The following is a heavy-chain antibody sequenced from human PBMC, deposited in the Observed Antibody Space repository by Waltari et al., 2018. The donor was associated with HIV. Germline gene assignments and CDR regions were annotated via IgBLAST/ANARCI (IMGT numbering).Heavy chain of an antibody. Sequence: QVLLQESGPRLVKSSETLSLTCTVSASSIRRTYYWGWIRQAPGKGLEWIGSIYRSGTTYYNPSFKTRVTISVNMSKNQYSLKLSSLTAADTAVYYCARDQDYYDSSGYTSYAFDIWGRGTMIIVSS. J-gene: IGHJ3*02. CDR2: IYRSGTT. CDR3: ARDQDYYDSSGYTSYAFDI. D-gene: IGHD3-22*01. CDR1: ASSIRRTYY. V-gene: IGHV4-38-2*02.